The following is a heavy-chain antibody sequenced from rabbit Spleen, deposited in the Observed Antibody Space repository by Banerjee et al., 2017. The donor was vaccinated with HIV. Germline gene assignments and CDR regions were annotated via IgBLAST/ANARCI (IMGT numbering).Heavy chain of an antibody. CDR3: AREDVGGSVTL. D-gene: IGHD1-1*01. Sequence: QLVESRGGLVTPGGSLKLSCKASGFTISNYWMNWVRQAPGKGLEWIGIIYPITETTYYANWVNGRFTISSDNAQHTVDLQVNSLTAADTATYFCAREDVGGSVTLWGPGTLVTVS. CDR2: IYPITETT. V-gene: IGHV1S7*01. CDR1: GFTISNYW. J-gene: IGHJ4*01.